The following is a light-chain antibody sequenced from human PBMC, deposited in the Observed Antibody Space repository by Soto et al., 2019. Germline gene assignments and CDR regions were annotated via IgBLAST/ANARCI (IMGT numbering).Light chain of an antibody. Sequence: QSALTQPASVSGSPGQSITISGTGTSSDVGGYNYVSWYQQYPGKAPKLMIYGVGNRPSGVSNRFSGSKSGNTASLTISGLQAEDEADYYCTSYTSTTTWVFGGGTKLTVL. J-gene: IGLJ3*02. CDR3: TSYTSTTTWV. CDR1: SSDVGGYNY. V-gene: IGLV2-14*01. CDR2: GVG.